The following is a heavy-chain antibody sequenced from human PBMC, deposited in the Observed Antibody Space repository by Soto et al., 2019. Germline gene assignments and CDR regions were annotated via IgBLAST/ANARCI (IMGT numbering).Heavy chain of an antibody. J-gene: IGHJ4*02. CDR2: IHYSGST. V-gene: IGHV4-59*11. D-gene: IGHD3-16*01. CDR1: GVSTTSHY. CDR3: TVGGAGHPFDY. Sequence: SETLSLTCTVSGVSTTSHYWTWIRQPPGKGLEWIGNIHYSGSTNYSPSLKGRVIISVDTSENQSSLKLSSVTTADTAVYYCTVGGAGHPFDYWGQGTLVTVSS.